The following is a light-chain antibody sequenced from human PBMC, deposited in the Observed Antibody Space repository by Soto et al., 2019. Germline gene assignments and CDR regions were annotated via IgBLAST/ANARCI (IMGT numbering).Light chain of an antibody. CDR1: SSDVGAYKY. CDR3: SSYSSSSTLFV. Sequence: QSGLTQPASVSGSPGQSITISCTGTSSDVGAYKYVSWYQQHPGKAPKVMIYEVSNRPSGVSNRFSGSKSGNTASLTISGLQAEDEADYFCSSYSSSSTLFVFGTGTKVTVL. J-gene: IGLJ1*01. CDR2: EVS. V-gene: IGLV2-14*01.